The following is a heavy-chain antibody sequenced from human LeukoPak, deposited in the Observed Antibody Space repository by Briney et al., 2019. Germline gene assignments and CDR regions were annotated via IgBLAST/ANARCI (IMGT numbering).Heavy chain of an antibody. D-gene: IGHD4-11*01. CDR2: TYYRSKWSN. CDR1: GEEVSSNTAS. CDR3: ARDRDSDFEWGPYDP. J-gene: IGHJ5*02. V-gene: IGHV6-1*01. Sequence: SQTLSLTCAISGEEVSSNTASWNWFRRSPSRGLEWLGRTYYRSKWSNDYAPSVKGRITINADTSRNQFSLHLSSVTPEDTAVYFCARDRDSDFEWGPYDPWGQGTLVVVSS.